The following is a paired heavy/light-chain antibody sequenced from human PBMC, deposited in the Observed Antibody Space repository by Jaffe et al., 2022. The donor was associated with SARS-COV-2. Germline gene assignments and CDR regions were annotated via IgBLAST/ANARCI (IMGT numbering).Light chain of an antibody. J-gene: IGKJ5*01. Sequence: DVQMTQSPSSLSASVGDRVTITCRASQGISNYLAWFQQKPGKAPKSLIYGASTLQSGVPSKFSGSGSGTDFTLTISSLQPEDSATYYCQQYKTYPITFGQGTRLEIK. CDR2: GAS. V-gene: IGKV1-16*02. CDR3: QQYKTYPIT. CDR1: QGISNY.
Heavy chain of an antibody. CDR1: GYTFTTYY. CDR3: ARASNRFDY. J-gene: IGHJ4*02. V-gene: IGHV1-46*01. CDR2: INPSGDSA. Sequence: QVHLVQSGAEVRKPGASVKLSCEASGYTFTTYYLHWVRQAPGQGLEWMGVINPSGDSATSAQRFQGRVTMTWDTSTRTVFMDLSSLTSEDTAVYYCARASNRFDYWGQGTLVTVSS.